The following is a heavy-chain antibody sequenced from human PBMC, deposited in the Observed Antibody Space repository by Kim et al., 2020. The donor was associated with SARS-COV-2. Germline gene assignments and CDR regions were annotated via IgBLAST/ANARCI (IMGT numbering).Heavy chain of an antibody. CDR1: GFTFSGSA. J-gene: IGHJ5*02. V-gene: IGHV3-73*01. CDR2: IRSKANSYAT. CDR3: TRHRFPDYGDYVSWFDP. D-gene: IGHD4-17*01. Sequence: GGSLRLSCAASGFTFSGSAMHWVRQASGKGLEWVGRIRSKANSYATAYAASVKGRFTISRDDSKNTAYLQMNSLKTEDTVVYYCTRHRFPDYGDYVSWFDPWGQGTLVTVSS.